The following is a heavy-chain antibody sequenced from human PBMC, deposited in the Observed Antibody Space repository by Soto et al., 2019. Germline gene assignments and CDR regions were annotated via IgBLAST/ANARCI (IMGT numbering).Heavy chain of an antibody. CDR2: INHSGST. D-gene: IGHD2-2*01. Sequence: SETLCLTCAVYGGSFSGYYWSWIRQPPGKGLEWIGEINHSGSTNYNPSLKSRVTISVDTSKNQFSLKLSSVTAADTAVYYCARGLGDIVVVPAAPDYYYMDVWGKGTTVTVSS. CDR1: GGSFSGYY. CDR3: ARGLGDIVVVPAAPDYYYMDV. V-gene: IGHV4-34*01. J-gene: IGHJ6*03.